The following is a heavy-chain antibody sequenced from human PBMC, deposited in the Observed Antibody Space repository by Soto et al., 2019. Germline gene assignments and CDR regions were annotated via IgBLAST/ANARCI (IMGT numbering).Heavy chain of an antibody. V-gene: IGHV1-18*01. CDR1: GYTFTSYG. Sequence: ASVKVSCKASGYTFTSYGISWVRQAPGQGPEWMGWISAYNGNTNYAQKLQGRVTMTTDTSTSTAYMELRSLRSDDTAVYYCARLLPRSYYYDSSGMGYWGQGTLVTVSS. J-gene: IGHJ4*02. CDR3: ARLLPRSYYYDSSGMGY. D-gene: IGHD3-22*01. CDR2: ISAYNGNT.